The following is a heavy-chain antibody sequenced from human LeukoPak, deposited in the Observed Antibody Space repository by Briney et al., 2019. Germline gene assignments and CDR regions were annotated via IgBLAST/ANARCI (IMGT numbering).Heavy chain of an antibody. D-gene: IGHD3-16*01. CDR3: ATGGSSLLVGYFDY. Sequence: PGGSLRLSCAASGFTFATYALSWVRQAPGKGLEWVSAISGSGGSTYYADSVKGRFTISRDNSKNTLYLQVNSLRAEDTAVYYCATGGSSLLVGYFDYWGQGTLVTVSS. J-gene: IGHJ4*02. CDR1: GFTFATYA. V-gene: IGHV3-23*01. CDR2: ISGSGGST.